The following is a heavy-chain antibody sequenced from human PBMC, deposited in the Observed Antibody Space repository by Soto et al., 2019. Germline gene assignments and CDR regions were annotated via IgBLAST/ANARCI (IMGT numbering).Heavy chain of an antibody. D-gene: IGHD6-6*01. V-gene: IGHV4-61*01. CDR3: ARDPLGYSSSHSFDQ. CDR1: GASVSSGSHY. J-gene: IGHJ4*02. Sequence: QVQLQESGPGLVKPSETLSVTCSVSGASVSSGSHYWSWIRQSPGKGLEWIGFIYYSGSTNYNPSLKSRVTISVDTSKNQFSLKVSSVTAADTAVYFCARDPLGYSSSHSFDQWGQGTLVTVSS. CDR2: IYYSGST.